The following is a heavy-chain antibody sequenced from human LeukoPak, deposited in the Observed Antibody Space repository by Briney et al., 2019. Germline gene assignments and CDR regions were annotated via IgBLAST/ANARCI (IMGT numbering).Heavy chain of an antibody. CDR3: ARGQQLAHDAFDI. J-gene: IGHJ3*02. Sequence: GGSLRLSCAASGFRVSGYDLNWIRQAPGKGLEWIAYISISSTNIHYADSVRGRFTISRDNANNSLYLQLSSLRVEDTAVYYCARGQQLAHDAFDIWGQGTMVTVSS. D-gene: IGHD6-13*01. V-gene: IGHV3-11*06. CDR1: GFRVSGYD. CDR2: ISISSTNI.